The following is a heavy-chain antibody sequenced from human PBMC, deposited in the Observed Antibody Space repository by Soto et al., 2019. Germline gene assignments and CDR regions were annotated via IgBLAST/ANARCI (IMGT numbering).Heavy chain of an antibody. CDR3: SRSLDS. V-gene: IGHV3-7*01. Sequence: GGSLRLSCAASGFTFNSFWMDWVRQAPGKGLEWVANINPHGSEKHYVDSVKGRFTISRDNAKNSLYLQMSSLTAEDSALYYCSRSLDSWGQGTRVTVSS. CDR2: INPHGSEK. CDR1: GFTFNSFW. J-gene: IGHJ4*02.